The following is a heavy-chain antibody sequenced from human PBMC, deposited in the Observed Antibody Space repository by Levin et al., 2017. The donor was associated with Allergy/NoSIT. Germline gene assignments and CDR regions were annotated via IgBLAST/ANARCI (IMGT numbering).Heavy chain of an antibody. J-gene: IGHJ6*03. D-gene: IGHD3-3*01. CDR2: IIPIFGTA. V-gene: IGHV1-69*06. Sequence: ASVKVSCKASGGTFNSYTISWVRQAPGQGLEWMGGIIPIFGTANYAQKFQGRVTITADKSTTTAYMELSSLRSEDTAVYFCARDRDFWSGPRIGRGCYYMDVWGKGTTVTVSS. CDR1: GGTFNSYT. CDR3: ARDRDFWSGPRIGRGCYYMDV.